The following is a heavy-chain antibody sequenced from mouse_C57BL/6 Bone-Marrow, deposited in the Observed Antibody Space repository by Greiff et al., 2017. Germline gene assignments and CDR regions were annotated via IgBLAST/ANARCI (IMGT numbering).Heavy chain of an antibody. CDR3: ARLDYYGSSFDY. CDR2: INPYNGGT. V-gene: IGHV1-19*01. CDR1: GYTFTDYY. J-gene: IGHJ2*01. D-gene: IGHD1-1*01. Sequence: EVQVVESGPVLVKPGASVKMSCKASGYTFTDYYMNWVKQSHGKSLEWIGVINPYNGGTSYNQKFKGKATLTVDKSSSTAYMELNSLTSEDSAVYYCARLDYYGSSFDYWGQGTTLTVSS.